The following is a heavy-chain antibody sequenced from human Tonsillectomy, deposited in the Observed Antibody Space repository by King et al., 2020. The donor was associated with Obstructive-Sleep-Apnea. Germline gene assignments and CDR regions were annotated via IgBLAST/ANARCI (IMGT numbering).Heavy chain of an antibody. Sequence: QLVQSGAEVKKAGESLKIFCQGSGYSFTSYWIGWVRQMPGKGLEWMGIIYPGDSDTRYSPSFQGQVTISADKSISTAYLQWSSLKASDTAIYYCARKPPYSTKGYYFDYWGQGTLVTVSS. CDR1: GYSFTSYW. CDR3: ARKPPYSTKGYYFDY. J-gene: IGHJ4*02. CDR2: IYPGDSDT. V-gene: IGHV5-51*01. D-gene: IGHD6-13*01.